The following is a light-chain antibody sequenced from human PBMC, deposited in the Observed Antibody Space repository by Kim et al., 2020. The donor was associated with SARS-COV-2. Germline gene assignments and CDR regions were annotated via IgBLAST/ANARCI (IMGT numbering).Light chain of an antibody. Sequence: PGQSVTISFTGTSSDVGGYNYVSWYQQHPGKAPKLMIYEVTKRPSGVPDRFSGSKSGNTASLTVSGLQAGDEADYYCSSYAGSNLVFGGGTKLTVL. CDR3: SSYAGSNLV. CDR1: SSDVGGYNY. CDR2: EVT. V-gene: IGLV2-8*01. J-gene: IGLJ2*01.